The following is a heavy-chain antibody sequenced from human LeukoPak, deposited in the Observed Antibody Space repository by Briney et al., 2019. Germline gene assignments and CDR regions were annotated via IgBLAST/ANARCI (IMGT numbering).Heavy chain of an antibody. CDR3: ARGLYYDILTGYYEFDY. CDR1: VRTFSGYA. Sequence: SVTDSRMDSVRTFSGYAISWVRQAPGQRVEWVGGIIPILGTAYYTQKCQGRVTITADKSTSTAYMERSSLRSEDTAVYYCARGLYYDILTGYYEFDYWGQGTLVTVSS. CDR2: IIPILGTA. V-gene: IGHV1-69*06. J-gene: IGHJ4*02. D-gene: IGHD3-9*01.